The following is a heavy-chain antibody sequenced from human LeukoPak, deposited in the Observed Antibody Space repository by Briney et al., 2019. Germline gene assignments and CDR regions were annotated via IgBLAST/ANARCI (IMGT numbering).Heavy chain of an antibody. D-gene: IGHD3-16*01. CDR1: GGSISSSSYY. V-gene: IGHV4-39*07. J-gene: IGHJ4*02. CDR3: AIDPLGGGYFDY. CDR2: IYYSGST. Sequence: SETLSLTCTVSGGSISSSSYYWGWIRQPPGKGLEWIGSIYYSGSTYYNPSLKSRVTISVDTSKNQFSLKLSSVTAADTAVYYCAIDPLGGGYFDYWGQGTLVTVSS.